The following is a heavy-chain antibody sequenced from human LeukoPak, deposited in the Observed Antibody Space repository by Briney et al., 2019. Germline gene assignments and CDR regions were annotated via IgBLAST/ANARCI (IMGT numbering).Heavy chain of an antibody. CDR2: IHYSGST. Sequence: SETLSLTCTVSGGSITSGDYCWTWIRQPPGKGLELIGYIHYSGSTYYNPSLKSRVSVSRDTSKNQFSLSLSSVTAADTAVYYCPRGVVLHPATPNWFDPWVQVTLITVAS. V-gene: IGHV4-30-4*01. J-gene: IGHJ5*02. CDR1: GGSITSGDYC. CDR3: PRGVVLHPATPNWFDP. D-gene: IGHD2-8*02.